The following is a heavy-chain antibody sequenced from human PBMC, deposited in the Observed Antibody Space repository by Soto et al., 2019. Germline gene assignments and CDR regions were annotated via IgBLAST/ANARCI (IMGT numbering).Heavy chain of an antibody. Sequence: GSLRLSCAASGFTVSSNYMSWVRQAPGKGLEWVSVIYSGGSTYYADSVKGRFTISRHNSKNTLYLQMNSLRAEDTAVYYCAKGCLISYYYYMDVWGKGTTVTVSS. CDR3: AKGCLISYYYYMDV. J-gene: IGHJ6*03. D-gene: IGHD3-10*02. CDR2: IYSGGST. CDR1: GFTVSSNY. V-gene: IGHV3-53*04.